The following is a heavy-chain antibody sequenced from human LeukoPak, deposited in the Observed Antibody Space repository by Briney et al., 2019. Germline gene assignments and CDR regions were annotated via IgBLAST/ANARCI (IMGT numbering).Heavy chain of an antibody. CDR2: VDHTGST. CDR3: ARRRVSSSTWYSTYYYFFYMDF. V-gene: IGHV4-59*01. Sequence: SETLSLTCTVSDDSITMYYWTWIRQPPGKGLEWIGYVDHTGSTKFNPSLNGRVSISRDTSNNFFSLRLRSVTAADTAVYFCARRRVSSSTWYSTYYYFFYMDFWGKGTTVTVSS. D-gene: IGHD4-11*01. CDR1: DDSITMYY. J-gene: IGHJ6*03.